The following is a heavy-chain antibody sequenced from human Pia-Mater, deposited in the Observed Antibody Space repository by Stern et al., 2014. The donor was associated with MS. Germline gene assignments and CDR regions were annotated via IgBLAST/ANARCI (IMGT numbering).Heavy chain of an antibody. CDR2: ITPIFGSA. Sequence: QLVQSGAEFKKPGSSVKVSCKASGDTFTDYAISWVRQAPGQGPEWMGGITPIFGSADYAQKFQGRLTITADRSTSTAYMDLSSLTSEDTAVYYCAREVGSLAMDVWGQGTTVIVSS. V-gene: IGHV1-69*06. CDR1: GDTFTDYA. D-gene: IGHD1-1*01. CDR3: AREVGSLAMDV. J-gene: IGHJ6*01.